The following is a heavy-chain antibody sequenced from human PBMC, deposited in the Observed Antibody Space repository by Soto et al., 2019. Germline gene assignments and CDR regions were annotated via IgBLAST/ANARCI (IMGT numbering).Heavy chain of an antibody. D-gene: IGHD2-2*02. CDR2: IYWDDDK. CDR1: GFSLSTSGVG. J-gene: IGHJ5*02. Sequence: QITLKESGPTLVKPTQTLTLTCTFSGFSLSTSGVGVGWIRQPPGKALEWLALIYWDDDKRYSPSLKSRLTITKDTSKNQVVLTMTNMDPVDTATYYCAHRGYCSSTSCYKSPLNNWFDPWGQGTLVTVSS. V-gene: IGHV2-5*02. CDR3: AHRGYCSSTSCYKSPLNNWFDP.